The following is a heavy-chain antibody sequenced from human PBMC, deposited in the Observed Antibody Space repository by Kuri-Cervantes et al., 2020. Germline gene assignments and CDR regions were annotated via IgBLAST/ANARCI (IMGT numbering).Heavy chain of an antibody. CDR3: ARAPRAVVTAIDPHGGWYYFDY. V-gene: IGHV3-13*01. J-gene: IGHJ4*02. D-gene: IGHD2-21*02. Sequence: GGSLRLSCAASGFTFSSYDMHWVRQATGKGLERVSAIGTAGDTYYPGSVKGRFTISSENAKNSLYLQMNSLRAGVTPVYYCARAPRAVVTAIDPHGGWYYFDYWGQGTLVTV. CDR1: GFTFSSYD. CDR2: IGTAGDT.